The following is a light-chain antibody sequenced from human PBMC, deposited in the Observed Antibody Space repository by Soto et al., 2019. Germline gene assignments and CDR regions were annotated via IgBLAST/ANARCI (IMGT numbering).Light chain of an antibody. CDR1: SSNIGAGYD. CDR2: GNN. CDR3: PSYDSSLRGWV. J-gene: IGLJ3*02. V-gene: IGLV1-40*01. Sequence: QSVLTQPPSVSGAPGQRVTISCTGSSSNIGAGYDVHWYQQLPGTAPKLLIYGNNNRPSGVPDRFSGSKSGTSASLAITGLQAEDEADYYCPSYDSSLRGWVFGGGTKVTVL.